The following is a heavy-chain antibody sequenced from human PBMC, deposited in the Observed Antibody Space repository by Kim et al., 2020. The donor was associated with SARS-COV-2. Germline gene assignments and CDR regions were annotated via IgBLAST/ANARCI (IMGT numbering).Heavy chain of an antibody. CDR1: GYTFTSYA. V-gene: IGHV7-4-1*02. CDR3: ARVVVGVRTGDWYFDL. J-gene: IGHJ2*01. D-gene: IGHD7-27*01. Sequence: ASVKVSCKASGYTFTSYAMNWVRQAPGQGLEWMGWINTNTGNPTYAQGFTGRFVFSLDTSVSTAYLQISSLKAEDTAVYYCARVVVGVRTGDWYFDLWGRGTLVTVSS. CDR2: INTNTGNP.